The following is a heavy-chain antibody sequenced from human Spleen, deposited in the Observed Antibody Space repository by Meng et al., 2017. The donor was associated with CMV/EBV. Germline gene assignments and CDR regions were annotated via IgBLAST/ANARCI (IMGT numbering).Heavy chain of an antibody. D-gene: IGHD3-3*01. V-gene: IGHV3-15*01. J-gene: IGHJ4*02. CDR2: IKNKNDGGTT. CDR3: TTFARGY. CDR1: GITFSNDW. Sequence: GESLKISCAASGITFSNDWMNWVRQAPGKGLEWVGHIKNKNDGGTTDYAAPVRGRFTISRDDSRNTLYLQMNSLKTEDTAVYYCTTFARGYWGQGTLVTVSS.